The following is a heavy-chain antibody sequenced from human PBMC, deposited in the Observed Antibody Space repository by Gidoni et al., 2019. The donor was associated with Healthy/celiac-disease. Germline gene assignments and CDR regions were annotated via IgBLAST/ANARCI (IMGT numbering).Heavy chain of an antibody. CDR3: ASHPGYSYGDAFDI. V-gene: IGHV1-2*02. D-gene: IGHD5-18*01. CDR1: VYTLTCYY. J-gene: IGHJ3*02. CDR2: INPNSGCT. Sequence: QVQLVQSAAEVKKPGASVKVSCTASVYTLTCYYMHWVRQAPGQGLEWMGWINPNSGCTNYAQKFQGRVTMTRDTSISTAYMELSRLRSDDTAVYYCASHPGYSYGDAFDIWGQGTMVTVSS.